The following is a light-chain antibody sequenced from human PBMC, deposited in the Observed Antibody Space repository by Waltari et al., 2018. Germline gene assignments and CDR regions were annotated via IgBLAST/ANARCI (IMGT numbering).Light chain of an antibody. V-gene: IGLV2-14*03. CDR3: SSYTSSNTWV. J-gene: IGLJ3*02. CDR2: DVS. Sequence: QSALTQPASVSGSPGQSITISCTGTSSDVGGYNYVSWYQQHPGKAPKLMIYDVSNRPSGLSNRFSGSTSGNTASLTISGLQAEDEADYYCSSYTSSNTWVFGGGTKLTVL. CDR1: SSDVGGYNY.